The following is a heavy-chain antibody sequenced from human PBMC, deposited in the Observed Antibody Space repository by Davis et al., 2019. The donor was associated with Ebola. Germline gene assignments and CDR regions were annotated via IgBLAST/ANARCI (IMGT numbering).Heavy chain of an antibody. J-gene: IGHJ5*02. V-gene: IGHV1-18*01. CDR1: GYTFISYG. Sequence: ASVKVSCKASGYTFISYGISWVRQAPGQGPEWMGWISTFDGKTKYVQKFQGRVTMTRDKSTSTVYMELRSLRSDDTAVYYCARQKRQQLIPGAGWFDPWGQGILVTVSS. CDR2: ISTFDGKT. D-gene: IGHD1-1*01. CDR3: ARQKRQQLIPGAGWFDP.